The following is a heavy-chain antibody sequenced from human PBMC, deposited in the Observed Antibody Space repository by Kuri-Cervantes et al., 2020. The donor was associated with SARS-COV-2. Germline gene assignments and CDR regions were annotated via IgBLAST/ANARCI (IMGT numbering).Heavy chain of an antibody. CDR1: GFTFSSYA. J-gene: IGHJ6*02. CDR2: IDGSSGDT. D-gene: IGHD6-6*01. CDR3: AKVDSSSSYYYYYGMGV. V-gene: IGHV3-23*01. Sequence: GGSLRLSCAASGFTFSSYAMSWVRQAPGKGLEWVSAIDGSSGDTYYADSVKGRCTISRDNSKNTLYLQMNSLRAEDTAVYYCAKVDSSSSYYYYYGMGVWGQGTTVTVSS.